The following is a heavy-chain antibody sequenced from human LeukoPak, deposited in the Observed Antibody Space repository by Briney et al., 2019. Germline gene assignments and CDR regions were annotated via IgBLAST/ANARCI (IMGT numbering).Heavy chain of an antibody. V-gene: IGHV4-59*08. CDR2: LYYSGST. Sequence: SETLSLTWTVSGXSISSYYWSWIRQPPGKGLEWIDYLYYSGSTNYNPYLKSRVTISVETSKTQSSLKLSSVTAADTAVCYCARLRDHYYDSSGYYHVPYYYYYGMDVWGQGTTVTVSS. J-gene: IGHJ6*02. CDR1: GXSISSYY. CDR3: ARLRDHYYDSSGYYHVPYYYYYGMDV. D-gene: IGHD3-22*01.